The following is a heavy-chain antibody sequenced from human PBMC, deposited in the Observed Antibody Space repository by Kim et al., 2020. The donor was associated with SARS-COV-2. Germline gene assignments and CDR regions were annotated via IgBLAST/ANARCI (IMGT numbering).Heavy chain of an antibody. CDR3: ARGGTYCSSTSCYEDY. V-gene: IGHV4-4*06. J-gene: IGHJ4*02. D-gene: IGHD2-2*01. Sequence: LKGRVTMSVDTSKNQFSLKLSSVTAADTAVYYCARGGTYCSSTSCYEDYWGQGTLVTVSS.